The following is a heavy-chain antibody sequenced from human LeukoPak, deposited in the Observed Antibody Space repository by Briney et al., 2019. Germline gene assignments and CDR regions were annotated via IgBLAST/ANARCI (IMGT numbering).Heavy chain of an antibody. J-gene: IGHJ4*02. Sequence: PGGSLRLSCAASGFTFSSYWMHWVRQAPGKGLVWVSRIDTDGSSTSYTDSVKGRFTISRDNAKSTLYLQMSSLRAEDTAVYYCILAAAGTEFDSWGQGTLVTVSS. D-gene: IGHD6-13*01. CDR1: GFTFSSYW. V-gene: IGHV3-74*01. CDR2: IDTDGSST. CDR3: ILAAAGTEFDS.